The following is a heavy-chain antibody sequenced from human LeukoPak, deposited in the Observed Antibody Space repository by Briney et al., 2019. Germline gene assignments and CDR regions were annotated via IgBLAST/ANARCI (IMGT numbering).Heavy chain of an antibody. CDR1: GFTFSSYA. CDR3: AKTLPHIVVVTAIDY. CDR2: LSGNGGST. V-gene: IGHV3-23*01. J-gene: IGHJ4*02. D-gene: IGHD2-21*02. Sequence: PGGSLRHPCAASGFTFSSYAMSWVRPAPGEGLGWVSDLSGNGGSTYYAHSVKGRFTISRDNSKNTLYLQMNSLRAEDTAVYYCAKTLPHIVVVTAIDYWGQGTLVTVSS.